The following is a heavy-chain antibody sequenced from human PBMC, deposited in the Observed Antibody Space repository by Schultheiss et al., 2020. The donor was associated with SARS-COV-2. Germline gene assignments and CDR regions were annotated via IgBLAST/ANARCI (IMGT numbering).Heavy chain of an antibody. CDR1: GFTFSSYA. Sequence: GGSLRLSCSASGFTFSSYAMHWVRQAPGKGLEYVSAISSNGGSTYYADSVKGRFTISRDNSKNTLYLQMNSLRAEDTAVYYCARDIDDFWSHWFDPWGQGTLVTVSS. J-gene: IGHJ5*02. CDR3: ARDIDDFWSHWFDP. V-gene: IGHV3-64*04. D-gene: IGHD3-3*01. CDR2: ISSNGGST.